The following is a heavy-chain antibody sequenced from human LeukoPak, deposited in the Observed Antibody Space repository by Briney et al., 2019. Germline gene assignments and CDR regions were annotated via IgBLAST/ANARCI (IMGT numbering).Heavy chain of an antibody. J-gene: IGHJ3*02. CDR3: ARVSYGSGSYYAFDI. V-gene: IGHV3-13*04. Sequence: GGSLRLSCAASGFTFSSYDMHCVRQATGKGLEWVSAIGTAGDTYYPGSVKGRFTISRENAKNSLYLQMNSLRAGDTAVYYCARVSYGSGSYYAFDIWGQGTMVTVSS. CDR1: GFTFSSYD. CDR2: IGTAGDT. D-gene: IGHD3-10*01.